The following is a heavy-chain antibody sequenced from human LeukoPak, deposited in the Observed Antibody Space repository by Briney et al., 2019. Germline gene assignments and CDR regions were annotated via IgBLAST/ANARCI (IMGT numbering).Heavy chain of an antibody. CDR2: FYYSGST. J-gene: IGHJ3*02. CDR3: AAWEFSYGRAMDAFDI. D-gene: IGHD5-18*01. V-gene: IGHV4-39*07. Sequence: WVRQAPGKGLEWIGSFYYSGSTYYNPSLKSRVTISVDTSKNQFSLKLSSVTAADTAVYYCAAWEFSYGRAMDAFDIWGQGTMVTVSS.